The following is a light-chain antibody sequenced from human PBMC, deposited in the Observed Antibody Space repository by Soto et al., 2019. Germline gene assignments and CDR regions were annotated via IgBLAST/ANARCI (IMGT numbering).Light chain of an antibody. Sequence: EIELTQSPDTLSLSPGERATLSCRASQSVSSNYLAWYQQKPGQAPRLLIYGASSRATGIPDRFGGSGSGTDFTLTISRLEPEDFAVYSCQQYGSSPLTFGGGTKV. J-gene: IGKJ4*01. CDR3: QQYGSSPLT. CDR2: GAS. V-gene: IGKV3-20*01. CDR1: QSVSSNY.